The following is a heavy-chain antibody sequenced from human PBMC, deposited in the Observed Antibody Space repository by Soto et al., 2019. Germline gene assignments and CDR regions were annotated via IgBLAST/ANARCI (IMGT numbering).Heavy chain of an antibody. J-gene: IGHJ4*02. Sequence: PGGSLRLSCAASGFTFSAYGMHWVRQAPGKGLEWVAVIWYDGSNKYYVDSVKGRFTISRDDSKNTLYLQMNSLRAEDTAVYYCAKGANEPIDSWGQGTLVTVSS. CDR1: GFTFSAYG. CDR2: IWYDGSNK. D-gene: IGHD1-26*01. V-gene: IGHV3-33*06. CDR3: AKGANEPIDS.